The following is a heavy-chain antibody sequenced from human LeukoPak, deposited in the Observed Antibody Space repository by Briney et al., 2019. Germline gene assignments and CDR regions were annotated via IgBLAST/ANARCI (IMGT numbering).Heavy chain of an antibody. V-gene: IGHV3-30*03. D-gene: IGHD3-16*02. Sequence: GGSLRLSCAASGFTFSSYWMSWVRQAPGKGLEWVAVISYDGSNKYYADSVKGRFTISRDNSKNTLYLQMNSLRAEDTAVYYCARAFLGELSLSAYWGQGTLVTVSS. J-gene: IGHJ4*02. CDR3: ARAFLGELSLSAY. CDR1: GFTFSSYW. CDR2: ISYDGSNK.